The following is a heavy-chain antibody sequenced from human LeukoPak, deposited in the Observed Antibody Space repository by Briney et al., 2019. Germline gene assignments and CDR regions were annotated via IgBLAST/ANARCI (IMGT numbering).Heavy chain of an antibody. Sequence: ASVKVSCKASGYTFTSYHIHWVRQAPGQGLEWMGVINPSGGSTTYAQKFQDTVTMTRDTSTSTVYLQLTSLRSEGTAMHYCARGAADSSGYYDYWGQGTLVAVSS. CDR2: INPSGGST. J-gene: IGHJ4*02. D-gene: IGHD3-22*01. V-gene: IGHV1-46*01. CDR1: GYTFTSYH. CDR3: ARGAADSSGYYDY.